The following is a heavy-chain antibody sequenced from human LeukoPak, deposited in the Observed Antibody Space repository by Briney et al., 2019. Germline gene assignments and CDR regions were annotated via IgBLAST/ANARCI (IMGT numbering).Heavy chain of an antibody. D-gene: IGHD3-22*01. CDR2: IWYDGSNI. CDR1: GFTFSSYG. V-gene: IGHV3-33*01. CDR3: ARARNDYDTSSFTALDY. J-gene: IGHJ4*02. Sequence: SLRLSCAASGFTFSSYGMHWVRQAPGKWLEWQSVIWYDGSNIYYADPVEGRFAISRDNSKNTLYLQLNSLRAEDTAVYYCARARNDYDTSSFTALDYWGQGTLVTVS.